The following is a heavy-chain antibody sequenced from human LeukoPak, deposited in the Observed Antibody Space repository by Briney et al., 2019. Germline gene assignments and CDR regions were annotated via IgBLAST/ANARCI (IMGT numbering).Heavy chain of an antibody. CDR3: VKGDWYFES. V-gene: IGHV3-7*04. Sequence: GGSLRLSCAASGYNFGDSRMTWVRQAPGKGLQWVANVNQDGTEKHFLDSVEGRFTISRDNAKKSLYLQMSSLRPEDTALYFCVKGDWYFESWGQGTLVTVSS. J-gene: IGHJ4*02. D-gene: IGHD2-21*01. CDR1: GYNFGDSR. CDR2: VNQDGTEK.